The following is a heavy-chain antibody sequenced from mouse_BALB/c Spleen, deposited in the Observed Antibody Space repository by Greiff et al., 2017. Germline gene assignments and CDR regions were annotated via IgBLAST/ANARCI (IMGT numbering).Heavy chain of an antibody. Sequence: EVMLVESGGGLVKPGGSLKLSCAASGFTFSSYAMSWVRQTPEKRLEWVASISSGGSTYYPDSVKGRFTISRDNARNILYLQMSSLRSEDTAMYYCALRRAMDYWGQGTSVTVSS. CDR1: GFTFSSYA. J-gene: IGHJ4*01. CDR2: ISSGGST. CDR3: ALRRAMDY. V-gene: IGHV5-6-5*01. D-gene: IGHD1-1*01.